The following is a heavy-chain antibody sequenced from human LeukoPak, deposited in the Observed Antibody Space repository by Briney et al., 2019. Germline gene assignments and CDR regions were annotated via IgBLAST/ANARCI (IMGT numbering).Heavy chain of an antibody. CDR2: ISSDGSST. V-gene: IGHV3-74*03. Sequence: GGSLRLSCAASAFSFRNHWMHWFRQTPGKGLVWVSRISSDGSSTTYADSVKGRFTISRDNAKNTLYLQMNNLRAEDTAMYYCARDQRETGRPGIDYWGQGTLVIVSS. D-gene: IGHD6-6*01. CDR1: AFSFRNHW. CDR3: ARDQRETGRPGIDY. J-gene: IGHJ4*02.